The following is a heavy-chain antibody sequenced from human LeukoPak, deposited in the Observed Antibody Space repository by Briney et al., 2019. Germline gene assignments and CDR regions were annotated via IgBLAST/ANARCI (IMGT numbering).Heavy chain of an antibody. CDR3: ARDQGPGGYYYGMDV. V-gene: IGHV1-69*13. CDR1: GGTFSSYA. J-gene: IGHJ6*02. Sequence: ASVKVSCKASGGTFSSYAISWVRQAPGQGLEWMGGIIPIFGTANYAQKFQGRVTITADESTSTAYMELSSLRSEDTAVYYCARDQGPGGYYYGMDVWGQGTTVTVSS. CDR2: IIPIFGTA. D-gene: IGHD3-16*01.